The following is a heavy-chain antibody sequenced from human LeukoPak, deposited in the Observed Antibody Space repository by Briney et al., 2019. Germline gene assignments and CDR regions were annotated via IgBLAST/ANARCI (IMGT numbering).Heavy chain of an antibody. Sequence: SETLSLTCTVSGGSISSSSYYWGWIRQPPGKGLEWIGSIYYSGSTYYNPSLKSRVTISVDTSKNQFSLKLSSVTAADTAVYYCARIAARAPRPFDYWGQGTLVTVSS. V-gene: IGHV4-39*07. D-gene: IGHD6-6*01. CDR1: GGSISSSSYY. CDR2: IYYSGST. J-gene: IGHJ4*02. CDR3: ARIAARAPRPFDY.